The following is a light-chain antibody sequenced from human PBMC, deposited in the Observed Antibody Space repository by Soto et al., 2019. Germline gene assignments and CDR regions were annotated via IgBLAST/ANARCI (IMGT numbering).Light chain of an antibody. Sequence: DIQMTHSPTSLSASVGDRVTITCRASPGIRTFVAWYQQKPWKPPKLLIYAASTLQSGVPSRFSGRGSGTDFTLTINSLQPEDVATYSCQKYSSVPVFGPGTKVQI. J-gene: IGKJ3*01. CDR2: AAS. CDR3: QKYSSVPV. V-gene: IGKV1-27*01. CDR1: PGIRTF.